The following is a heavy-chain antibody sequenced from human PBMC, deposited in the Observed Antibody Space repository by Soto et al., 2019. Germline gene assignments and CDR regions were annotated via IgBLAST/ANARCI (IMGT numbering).Heavy chain of an antibody. V-gene: IGHV4-59*01. CDR3: VGIAAAGDWFDL. J-gene: IGHJ5*02. CDR1: GGSISSYY. CDR2: IYYSGST. Sequence: ASGTLSLTCTVSGGSISSYYWSWIRQPPGKGLEWIGYIYYSGSTNYNPSPKSRVTISVDTSKNQFSLKLSSVTAADTAVYYCVGIAAAGDWFDLWGQGTLVTVSS. D-gene: IGHD6-13*01.